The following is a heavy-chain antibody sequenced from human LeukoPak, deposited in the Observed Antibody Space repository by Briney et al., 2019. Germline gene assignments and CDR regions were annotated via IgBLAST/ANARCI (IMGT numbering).Heavy chain of an antibody. CDR3: ARDMTRPYFFDY. J-gene: IGHJ4*02. CDR2: IHDSGIT. V-gene: IGHV4-59*01. D-gene: IGHD2-2*01. Sequence: CETLSLTWTESVRSIRSYYWGWLRHPPEKGLEWIGYIHDSGITNYNPSLKSRVTMSVDTSKNQFSLKLRSVTPADTAVYYCARDMTRPYFFDYWGQGTLVTVSS. CDR1: VRSIRSYY.